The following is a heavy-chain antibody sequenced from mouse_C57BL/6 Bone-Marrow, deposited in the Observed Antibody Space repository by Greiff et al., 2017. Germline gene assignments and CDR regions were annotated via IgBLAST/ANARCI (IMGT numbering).Heavy chain of an antibody. CDR2: IDPENGDT. Sequence: EVQVVESGAELVRPGASVKLSCTASGFNIKDDYMHWVKQRPEQGLEWIGWIDPENGDTEYASKFQGKATITADTSSNTAYLQLSSLTSEDTAVYYCTMGLFDYWGQGTTLTVSS. CDR1: GFNIKDDY. CDR3: TMGLFDY. V-gene: IGHV14-4*01. J-gene: IGHJ2*01. D-gene: IGHD2-4*01.